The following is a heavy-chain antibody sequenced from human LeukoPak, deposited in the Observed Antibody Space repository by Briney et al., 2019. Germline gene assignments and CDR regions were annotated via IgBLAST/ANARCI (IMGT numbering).Heavy chain of an antibody. CDR1: GFTFSSYG. Sequence: GGSLRLSCAASGFTFSSYGMHWVRQAPGKGLEWVAVISYDGSNKFYADSVKGRFTISRDNSKNTLYVQMNSLRAEDTAVYYCAKERGVGGTNTNGYLDYWGQGTLVTVSS. CDR2: ISYDGSNK. CDR3: AKERGVGGTNTNGYLDY. D-gene: IGHD1-26*01. V-gene: IGHV3-30*18. J-gene: IGHJ4*02.